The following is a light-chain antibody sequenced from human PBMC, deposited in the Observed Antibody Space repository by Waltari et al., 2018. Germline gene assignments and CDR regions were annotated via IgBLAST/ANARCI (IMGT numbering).Light chain of an antibody. CDR2: VNSDGSP. Sequence: QLVLTQSPSASASLGASVKLTCTLSSGHSSNVIAWLPQQPEKGPRYLMKVNSDGSPSKGDEIPDRFSGASSGAERYLTISSLQSEDEADYYCQTGGHGTWVFGGGTKLTVL. V-gene: IGLV4-69*01. J-gene: IGLJ3*02. CDR3: QTGGHGTWV. CDR1: SGHSSNV.